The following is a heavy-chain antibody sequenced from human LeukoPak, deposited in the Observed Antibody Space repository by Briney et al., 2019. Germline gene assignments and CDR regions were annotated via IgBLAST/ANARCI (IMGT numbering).Heavy chain of an antibody. D-gene: IGHD2-15*01. J-gene: IGHJ6*03. CDR3: ASGGRGLYYYYYMDV. CDR2: IIPIFGTA. Sequence: SVEVSCKASGGTFSSYAISWVRQAPGQGLEWMGGIIPIFGTANYAQKFQGRVTITADESTSTAYMELSSLRSEDTAVYYCASGGRGLYYYYYMDVWGKGTTVTISS. CDR1: GGTFSSYA. V-gene: IGHV1-69*13.